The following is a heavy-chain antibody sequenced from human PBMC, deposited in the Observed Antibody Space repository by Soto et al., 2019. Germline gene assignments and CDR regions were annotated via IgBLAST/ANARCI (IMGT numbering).Heavy chain of an antibody. CDR2: INPNSGGT. CDR1: GYTFPCSY. J-gene: IGHJ3*02. CDR3: AREGRLAYCGGACYPDDACDS. D-gene: IGHD2-21*02. Sequence: ASAKVSCTAAGYTFPCSYMHWVRQAPGQVLEWVGWINPNSGGTNYAQKFQGRVTMTRDTSISTAYMELSRLRSDDTAVYYCAREGRLAYCGGACYPDDACDSWGQGTMVTVS. V-gene: IGHV1-2*02.